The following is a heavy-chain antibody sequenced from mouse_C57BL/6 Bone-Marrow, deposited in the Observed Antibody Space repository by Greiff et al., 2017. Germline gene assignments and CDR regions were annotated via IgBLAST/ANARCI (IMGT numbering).Heavy chain of an antibody. V-gene: IGHV1-81*01. J-gene: IGHJ4*01. CDR3: AVYYYGSSPYYAMDY. D-gene: IGHD1-1*01. Sequence: QVQLKQSGAELARPGASVKLSCKASGYTFTSYGISWVKQRTGQGLEWIGEIYPRSGNTYYNEKFKGKATLTADKSSSTAYMELRSLTSEDSAVYFCAVYYYGSSPYYAMDYWGQGTSVTVSS. CDR1: GYTFTSYG. CDR2: IYPRSGNT.